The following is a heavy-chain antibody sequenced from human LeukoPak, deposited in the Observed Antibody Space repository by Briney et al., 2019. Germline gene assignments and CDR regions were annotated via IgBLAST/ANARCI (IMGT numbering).Heavy chain of an antibody. CDR2: ISASNGNT. CDR3: VGDSGWELHQYYFDH. Sequence: GASVTVSFTASVYTFTKYSISWVRQAPAQGREGMGWISASNGNTNYAQKFQDRVTMTIESSTRTVNMELRSLISDDTAFYYCVGDSGWELHQYYFDHWGQGTLVTVSS. V-gene: IGHV1-18*01. D-gene: IGHD4-23*01. CDR1: VYTFTKYS. J-gene: IGHJ4*02.